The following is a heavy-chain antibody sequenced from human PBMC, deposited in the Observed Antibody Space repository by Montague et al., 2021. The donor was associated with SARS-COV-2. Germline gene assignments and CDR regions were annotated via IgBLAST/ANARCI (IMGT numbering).Heavy chain of an antibody. CDR3: ARISGITSWYYDY. D-gene: IGHD1-14*01. J-gene: IGHJ4*02. Sequence: SETLSLTCTVSGGSVSSGSYYWSWIRQPPGKGLQSIGYIYYTGSTNYXPSLQSRVTISVDSSKNQFSVRLSSVTAADTAVYYCARISGITSWYYDYWGQGTLVTVPP. V-gene: IGHV4-61*01. CDR1: GGSVSSGSYY. CDR2: IYYTGST.